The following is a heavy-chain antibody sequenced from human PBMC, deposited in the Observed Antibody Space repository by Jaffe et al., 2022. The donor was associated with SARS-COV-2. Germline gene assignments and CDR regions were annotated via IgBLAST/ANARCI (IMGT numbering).Heavy chain of an antibody. CDR2: IYWNDDK. Sequence: QITLKESGPTLVKPTQTLTLTCTFSGFSLSTSGVGVGWIRQPPGKALEWLALIYWNDDKRYSPSLKSRLTITKDTSKNQVVLTMTNMDPVDTATYYCAHYGPPPTGDIDGWFDPWGQGTLVTVSS. CDR3: AHYGPPPTGDIDGWFDP. D-gene: IGHD5-12*01. V-gene: IGHV2-5*01. J-gene: IGHJ5*02. CDR1: GFSLSTSGVG.